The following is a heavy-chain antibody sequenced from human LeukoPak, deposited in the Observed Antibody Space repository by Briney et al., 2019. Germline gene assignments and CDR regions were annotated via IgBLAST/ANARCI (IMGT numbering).Heavy chain of an antibody. CDR1: GGSISSYY. CDR3: ARGSGMLENGMDV. D-gene: IGHD1-26*01. Sequence: SETLSLTCTVSGGSISSYYWGWIRQPPGKGLEWIGYIYSSGSTNYNPSLKSRVTISVDASKTQFSLRLSSVTAADTAVYYCARGSGMLENGMDVWGQGTTVTVSS. CDR2: IYSSGST. J-gene: IGHJ6*02. V-gene: IGHV4-59*01.